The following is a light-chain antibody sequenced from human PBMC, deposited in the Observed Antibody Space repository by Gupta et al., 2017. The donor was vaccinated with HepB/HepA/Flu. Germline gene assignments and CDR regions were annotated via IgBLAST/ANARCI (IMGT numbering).Light chain of an antibody. Sequence: EIVLTQSLGPLSLSPGERATLSCRASQSVSSSYLAWYQQKPGQAPRLLIYGASSRATGIPDRFSGSGSGTDFTLTISRLEPEDFAVYYCQQYGSSPPITFGQGTRLEIK. CDR2: GAS. V-gene: IGKV3-20*01. CDR3: QQYGSSPPIT. CDR1: QSVSSSY. J-gene: IGKJ5*01.